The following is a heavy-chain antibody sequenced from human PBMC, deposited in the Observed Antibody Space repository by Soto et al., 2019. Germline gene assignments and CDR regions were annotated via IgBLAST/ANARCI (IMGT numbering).Heavy chain of an antibody. D-gene: IGHD1-1*01. CDR2: IYSGGST. J-gene: IGHJ6*02. V-gene: IGHV3-53*01. CDR1: GFTVSSNY. Sequence: PGGSLRLSCAASGFTVSSNYMSWVRQAPGKGLEWVSVIYSGGSTYYADSVKGRFTISRDNSKNTLYLQMNSLRAEDTAVYYCARDARENVRYYGMDVWGQGTTVTVSS. CDR3: ARDARENVRYYGMDV.